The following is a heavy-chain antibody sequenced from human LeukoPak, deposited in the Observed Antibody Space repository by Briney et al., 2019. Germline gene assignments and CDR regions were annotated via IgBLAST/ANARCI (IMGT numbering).Heavy chain of an antibody. Sequence: PGGSLRLSCAASGFTVSSNYMSWVRQAPGKGLEWVAFIRYDGSNKYYADSVKGRFTISRDNSKNTLYLQMNSLRAEDTAVYYCAKGPGYSEYWGQGTLVTVSS. J-gene: IGHJ4*02. V-gene: IGHV3-30*02. D-gene: IGHD6-13*01. CDR3: AKGPGYSEY. CDR1: GFTVSSNY. CDR2: IRYDGSNK.